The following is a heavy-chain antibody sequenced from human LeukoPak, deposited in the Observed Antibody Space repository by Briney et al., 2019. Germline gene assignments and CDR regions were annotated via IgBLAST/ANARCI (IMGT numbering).Heavy chain of an antibody. CDR1: GYTFTGYY. CDR2: INPSSGGT. Sequence: ASVKVSCRASGYTFTGYYIHWVRQAPGQGLEWMGWINPSSGGTNYAQKFQGRVTITADKSTSTAYMELSSLRSEDTAVYYCARDDPEVGYCSSTSCYADWGQGTLVTVSS. CDR3: ARDDPEVGYCSSTSCYAD. V-gene: IGHV1-2*02. J-gene: IGHJ4*02. D-gene: IGHD2-2*01.